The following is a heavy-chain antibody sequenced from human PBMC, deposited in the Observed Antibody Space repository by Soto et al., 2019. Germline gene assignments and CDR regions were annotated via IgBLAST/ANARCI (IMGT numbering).Heavy chain of an antibody. D-gene: IGHD3-22*01. CDR2: IIPIFGTA. CDR1: GGTFSSYA. V-gene: IGHV1-69*13. CDR3: ASNYYDSSGYYQHYGMDV. Sequence: SVKVSCKASGGTFSSYAISWVRQAPGQGLEWMGGIIPIFGTANYAQKFQGRVTITADESTSTAYMELSSLRSEDTAVYYCASNYYDSSGYYQHYGMDVWGQGTTVTVSS. J-gene: IGHJ6*02.